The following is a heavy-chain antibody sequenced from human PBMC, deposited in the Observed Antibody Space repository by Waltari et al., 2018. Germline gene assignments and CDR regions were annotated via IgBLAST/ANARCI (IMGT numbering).Heavy chain of an antibody. CDR3: ARVAQPADSYYYYMDV. J-gene: IGHJ6*03. V-gene: IGHV4-38-2*02. D-gene: IGHD2-2*01. CDR2: IYHSGTT. Sequence: QVQVQESGPGLVKPSETLSLTCTVSGYPIISGYYWSWIRQPPGKGWEWIGTIYHSGTTYYNPSLKSRVTISVDTSKSQFALKLNAVTAADTAVYYCARVAQPADSYYYYMDVWGKGTSVTISS. CDR1: GYPIISGYY.